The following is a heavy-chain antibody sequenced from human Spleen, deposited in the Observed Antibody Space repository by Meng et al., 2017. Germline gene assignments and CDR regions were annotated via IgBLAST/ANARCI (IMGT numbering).Heavy chain of an antibody. CDR2: LSYTGTT. J-gene: IGHJ4*02. V-gene: IGHV4-61*08. CDR1: DNSVRNGDYY. D-gene: IGHD2-8*01. CDR3: ATMVRQRGDFDC. Sequence: QWQLQESGPGLVRPSETLSLTCTVSDNSVRNGDYYWSWIRQPPGKGLEWIGSLSYTGTTNHNPSLKSRVTMSVDTSKNQFSLRLSSVTAADTAVYYCATMVRQRGDFDCWGQGTLVTVSS.